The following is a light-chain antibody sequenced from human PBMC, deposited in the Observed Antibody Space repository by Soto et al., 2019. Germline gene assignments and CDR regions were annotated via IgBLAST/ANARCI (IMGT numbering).Light chain of an antibody. CDR1: QSVFYSSNNKNY. CDR2: WAS. V-gene: IGKV4-1*01. CDR3: QQYYNTSLT. Sequence: DIVMTQSPDSLAVSLGERATFNCKSSQSVFYSSNNKNYLAWYQQKPGQPPKLLIYWASTRESGVPDRFSGSGSGTDFTLTISSLQAEDVAVYFCQQYYNTSLTFGGGTKVDIK. J-gene: IGKJ4*01.